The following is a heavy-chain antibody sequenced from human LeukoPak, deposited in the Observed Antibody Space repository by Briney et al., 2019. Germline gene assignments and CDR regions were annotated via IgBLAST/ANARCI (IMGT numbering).Heavy chain of an antibody. CDR1: GGSISSYY. CDR2: IYYSGST. D-gene: IGHD6-13*01. J-gene: IGHJ4*02. Sequence: ASETLSLTCTVSGGSISSYYWSWIRQPPGKGLEWIGYIYYSGSTNYNPSLKSRVTISVDTSKNQFSLKLSSVTAADTAVYYCARVKSSSWYWAPFDYWGQGTLVTVSS. CDR3: ARVKSSSWYWAPFDY. V-gene: IGHV4-59*01.